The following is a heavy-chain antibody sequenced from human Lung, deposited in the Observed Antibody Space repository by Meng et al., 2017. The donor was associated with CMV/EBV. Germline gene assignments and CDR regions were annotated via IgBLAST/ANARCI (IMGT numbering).Heavy chain of an antibody. CDR2: ISYDGSNK. CDR3: VRDQGGESMIAVLIERFGMDV. Sequence: GESLKISCAASGFTFNTYAMHWVRQAPGKGLEWVAVISYDGSNKYTADSVQGRLTISRDNSKNNLYLQMNSLTAEDTAVYYGVRDQGGESMIAVLIERFGMDVWGQGTTVTVSS. CDR1: GFTFNTYA. V-gene: IGHV3-30-3*01. J-gene: IGHJ6*02. D-gene: IGHD3-22*01.